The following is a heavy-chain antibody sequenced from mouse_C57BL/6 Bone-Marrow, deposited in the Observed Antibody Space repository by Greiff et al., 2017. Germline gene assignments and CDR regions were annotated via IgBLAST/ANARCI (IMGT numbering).Heavy chain of an antibody. D-gene: IGHD1-1*01. J-gene: IGHJ2*01. CDR1: GFNIKDDY. CDR2: IDPENGDT. Sequence: VHVKQSGAELMRPGASVKLSCTASGFNIKDDYMHWVKPRPEQGLEWIGWIDPENGDTEYASKFQGKATITADTSSNTAYLQLSSLTSEDTAVYYCTKATTVVATFDYWGQGTTLTVSS. CDR3: TKATTVVATFDY. V-gene: IGHV14-4*01.